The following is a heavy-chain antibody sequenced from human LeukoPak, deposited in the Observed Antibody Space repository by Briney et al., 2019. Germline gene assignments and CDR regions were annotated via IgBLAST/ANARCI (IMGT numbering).Heavy chain of an antibody. V-gene: IGHV5-51*01. CDR1: GYIFTSYW. J-gene: IGHJ4*02. D-gene: IGHD6-6*01. Sequence: GESLKISCKGSGYIFTSYWIGWVRQLPGKDLEGMGIIYPGDSDTRYSPSFQGQVTISADKSINTAYLQWSSLKASDTAMYYCATTGYSSSGGIDYWGQGTLVTVSS. CDR3: ATTGYSSSGGIDY. CDR2: IYPGDSDT.